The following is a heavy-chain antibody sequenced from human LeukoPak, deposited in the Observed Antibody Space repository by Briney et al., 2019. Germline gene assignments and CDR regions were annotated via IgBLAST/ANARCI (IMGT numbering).Heavy chain of an antibody. CDR3: ATSRGYFFRWFQH. J-gene: IGHJ1*01. D-gene: IGHD3-22*01. CDR2: ISSSSSYI. Sequence: GGSLRPSCASSRFTFSTYSMNWVRQAPGKGLEWVSSISSSSSYIYYAESVKGRFTISRDNAENSLYLQMNSLRADDTAVYYCATSRGYFFRWFQHWGQGTLVTVSS. CDR1: RFTFSTYS. V-gene: IGHV3-21*01.